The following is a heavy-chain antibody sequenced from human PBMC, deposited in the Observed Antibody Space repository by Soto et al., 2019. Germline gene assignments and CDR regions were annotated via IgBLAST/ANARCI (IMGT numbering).Heavy chain of an antibody. CDR1: GDSISSSSSY. D-gene: IGHD2-2*01. J-gene: IGHJ4*02. CDR3: ARLSFVPTGPLTFDC. Sequence: PSETLSLTCAVSGDSISSSSSYWGWIRQPPGKGLEWIGTISYNGDTFYNPSLRGRVSLSVDTSKNQFSLKLSSVTATNRSIYYCARLSFVPTGPLTFDCWGQGTLVTVSS. CDR2: ISYNGDT. V-gene: IGHV4-39*01.